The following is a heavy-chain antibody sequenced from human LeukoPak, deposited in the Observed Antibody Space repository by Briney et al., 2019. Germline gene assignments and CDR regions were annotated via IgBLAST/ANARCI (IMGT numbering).Heavy chain of an antibody. D-gene: IGHD3-22*01. CDR1: GFTFSSYE. Sequence: PGGSLRLSCAASGFTFSSYEMNWVRQAPGKGLEWVSYIGSSGSTIYYADSVKGRFTISRDNAKNSLYLQMNSLRAEDTAVYYCARGPPYDPLVVDYWGREPWSPSPQ. V-gene: IGHV3-48*03. CDR3: ARGPPYDPLVVDY. CDR2: IGSSGSTI. J-gene: IGHJ4*02.